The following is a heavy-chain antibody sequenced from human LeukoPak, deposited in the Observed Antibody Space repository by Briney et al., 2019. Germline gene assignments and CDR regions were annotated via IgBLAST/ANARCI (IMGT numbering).Heavy chain of an antibody. D-gene: IGHD1-26*01. CDR1: GFTVSSNY. J-gene: IGHJ4*02. Sequence: PGGSLRLSCAASGFTVSSNYMSWVRQAPGKGLEWVSVIYSGGSTYYADSVKGRFTISRDNSKNTLYLQMNSLRAEDTAVYYCARGRGSASQHFDYWGQGTLVTVSS. CDR3: ARGRGSASQHFDY. V-gene: IGHV3-53*01. CDR2: IYSGGST.